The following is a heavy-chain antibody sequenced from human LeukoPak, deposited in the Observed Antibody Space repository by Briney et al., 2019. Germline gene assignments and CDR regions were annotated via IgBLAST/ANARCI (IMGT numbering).Heavy chain of an antibody. CDR3: AKDLENPTDIVVVPAFDY. CDR1: GFTFSSYA. D-gene: IGHD2-2*01. Sequence: PGGPLRLSCAASGFTFSSYAMSWVRQAPGKGLEWVSAISGSGGSTYYADSVKGRFTISRDNSKNTLYLQMNSLRAEDTAVYYCAKDLENPTDIVVVPAFDYWGQGTLVTVSS. J-gene: IGHJ4*02. CDR2: ISGSGGST. V-gene: IGHV3-23*01.